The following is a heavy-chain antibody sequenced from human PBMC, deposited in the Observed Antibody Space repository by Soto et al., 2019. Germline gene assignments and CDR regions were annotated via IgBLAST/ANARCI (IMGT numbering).Heavy chain of an antibody. J-gene: IGHJ4*02. D-gene: IGHD3-9*01. CDR1: GYTFTSYD. CDR2: MNPNSGNT. CDR3: ARGPLVYDTLDY. Sequence: VASVQVSCKASGYTFTSYDINWVRQATGQGLEWRGWMNPNSGNTGYAQKFQGRVTMTRNTSISTAYMELSSLRSEDTAVYYCARGPLVYDTLDYWGQGTLVTVSS. V-gene: IGHV1-8*01.